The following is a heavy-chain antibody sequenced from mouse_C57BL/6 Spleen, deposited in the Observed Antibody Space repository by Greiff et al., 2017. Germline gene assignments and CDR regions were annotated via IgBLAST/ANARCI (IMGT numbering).Heavy chain of an antibody. CDR3: ARSEGYYYGSSPAWFAY. CDR1: GYTFTSYW. J-gene: IGHJ3*01. V-gene: IGHV1-50*01. D-gene: IGHD1-1*01. Sequence: VKLQQSGAELVKPGASVKLSCKASGYTFTSYWMQWVKQRPGQGLEWIGEIDPSDSYTNYNQKFKGKATLTVDTSSSTAYMQLSSLTSEDSAVYYCARSEGYYYGSSPAWFAYWGQGTLVTVSA. CDR2: IDPSDSYT.